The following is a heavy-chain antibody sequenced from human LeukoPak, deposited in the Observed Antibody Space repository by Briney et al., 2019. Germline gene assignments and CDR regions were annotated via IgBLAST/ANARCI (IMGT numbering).Heavy chain of an antibody. V-gene: IGHV3-23*01. CDR3: AKRDGPYFFDY. CDR1: GFLFFNYG. Sequence: GGSLRLSCAASGFLFFNYGMNWVRQAPGKGLEWVSVVTGNGAETKYADSVKGRFTVFRDNSKNMLYLQMDRLRADDTAVYYCAKRDGPYFFDYWGQGTPDTVSS. J-gene: IGHJ4*02. CDR2: VTGNGAET.